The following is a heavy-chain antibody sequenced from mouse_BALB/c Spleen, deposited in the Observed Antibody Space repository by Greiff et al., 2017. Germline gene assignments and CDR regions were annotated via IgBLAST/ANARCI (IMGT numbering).Heavy chain of an antibody. J-gene: IGHJ3*01. CDR2: ISSGGST. D-gene: IGHD2-1*01. V-gene: IGHV5-6-5*01. Sequence: EVQRVESGGGLVKPGGSLKLSCAASGFTFSSYAMSWVRQTPEKRLEWVASISSGGSTYYPDSVKGRFTISRDNARNILYLQMSSLRSEDTAMYYCAREGNGAYWGQGTLVTVSA. CDR1: GFTFSSYA. CDR3: AREGNGAY.